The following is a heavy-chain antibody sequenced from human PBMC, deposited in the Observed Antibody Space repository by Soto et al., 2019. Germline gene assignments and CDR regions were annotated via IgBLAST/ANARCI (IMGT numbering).Heavy chain of an antibody. Sequence: QVQLVQSGGEVKKPGASVEVSCRTSGYMFTTYGMSWVRQAPGQGLEWMAWISAYNGNKKYAQKFQGRVTMTTDTSTSTVSMELPNLTSDDPGPYFCARTGGGMAARPLEYWGQGTLVTVSS. J-gene: IGHJ4*02. V-gene: IGHV1-18*04. CDR2: ISAYNGNK. D-gene: IGHD6-6*01. CDR1: GYMFTTYG. CDR3: ARTGGGMAARPLEY.